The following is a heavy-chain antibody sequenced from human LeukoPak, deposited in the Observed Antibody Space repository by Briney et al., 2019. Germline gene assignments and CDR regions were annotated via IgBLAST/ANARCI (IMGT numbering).Heavy chain of an antibody. J-gene: IGHJ6*02. Sequence: PGGSLRLSCAASGFTFSSYSMNWVRQAPGKGLEWVSSISSSSSYIYYADSVKGRFTISRDNAKNSLYLQTNSLRAEDTAVYYCARGILAVAGTNLVWRYYGMDVWGQGTTVTVSS. V-gene: IGHV3-21*01. CDR3: ARGILAVAGTNLVWRYYGMDV. CDR2: ISSSSSYI. D-gene: IGHD6-19*01. CDR1: GFTFSSYS.